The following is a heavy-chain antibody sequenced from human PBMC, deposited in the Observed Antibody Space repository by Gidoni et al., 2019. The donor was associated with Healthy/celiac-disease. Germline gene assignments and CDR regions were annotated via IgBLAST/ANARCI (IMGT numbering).Heavy chain of an antibody. CDR3: ARGIVVVPAATGCDAFDI. D-gene: IGHD2-2*01. CDR1: GGSISSGDYY. CDR2: IYYSGST. Sequence: QVQLQESGPGLVKPSQTLSLTCTVSGGSISSGDYYWSWIRQPPGKGLEWIGYIYYSGSTYYNPSLKSRVTISVDTSKNQFSLKLSSVTAADTAVYYCARGIVVVPAATGCDAFDIWGQGTMVTVSS. V-gene: IGHV4-30-4*01. J-gene: IGHJ3*02.